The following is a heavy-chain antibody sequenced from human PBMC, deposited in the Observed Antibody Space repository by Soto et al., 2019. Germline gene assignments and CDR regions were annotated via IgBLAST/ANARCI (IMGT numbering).Heavy chain of an antibody. Sequence: SETLSLTCTVSGGSINSGDYYWSWIRQPPGKGLEWIGYIYYSGSTYYNPSLKSRVTISVDTSKNQFSLKLSSVTAADTAVYYCARDRGGVYGDYHSDEHSVREYGDYYYGMDVWGQGTTVTVSS. V-gene: IGHV4-30-4*01. CDR2: IYYSGST. J-gene: IGHJ6*02. CDR3: ARDRGGVYGDYHSDEHSVREYGDYYYGMDV. D-gene: IGHD4-17*01. CDR1: GGSINSGDYY.